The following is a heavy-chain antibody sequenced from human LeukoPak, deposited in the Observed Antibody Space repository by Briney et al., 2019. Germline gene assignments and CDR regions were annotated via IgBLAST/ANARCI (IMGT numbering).Heavy chain of an antibody. D-gene: IGHD2-2*01. V-gene: IGHV5-51*01. CDR2: IYPGDSDT. CDR3: ARAGGYCSSTSCYVNDY. J-gene: IGHJ4*02. Sequence: GESLKISCKGSGYSFTSYWIGWVRQMPGKGLEWMGIIYPGDSDTRYSPSFQGQVTISADKSTSTAYMELSSLRSEDTAVYYCARAGGYCSSTSCYVNDYWGQGTLVTVSS. CDR1: GYSFTSYW.